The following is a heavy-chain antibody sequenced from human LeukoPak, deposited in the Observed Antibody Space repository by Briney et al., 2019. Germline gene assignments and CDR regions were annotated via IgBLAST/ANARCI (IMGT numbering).Heavy chain of an antibody. J-gene: IGHJ6*02. CDR2: IKQDGSEK. V-gene: IGHV3-7*04. CDR1: GFTFSSYW. CDR3: ARALITMVRGVKYYYYYGMDV. Sequence: GGSLRLSCAASGFTFSSYWMSWVRQAPGKGLEWVANIKQDGSEKYYVDSVKGRFTISRDNAKNSLYLQMNSLRAEDTAVYYCARALITMVRGVKYYYYYGMDVWGQGTTVTASS. D-gene: IGHD3-10*01.